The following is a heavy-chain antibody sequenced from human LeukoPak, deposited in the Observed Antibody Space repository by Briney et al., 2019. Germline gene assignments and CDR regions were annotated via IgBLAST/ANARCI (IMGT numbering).Heavy chain of an antibody. CDR3: AKDPVPSYYGSGSADY. V-gene: IGHV3-11*04. Sequence: GGSLRLSCEASGFIFRNYYMNWIRQTPGKGLEWVSYISSSGSKIYYADSVKGRFTISRDNAKNSLYLQMNSLTAEDTAIFYCAKDPVPSYYGSGSADYWGQGTLVTVSS. J-gene: IGHJ4*02. CDR1: GFIFRNYY. D-gene: IGHD3-10*01. CDR2: ISSSGSKI.